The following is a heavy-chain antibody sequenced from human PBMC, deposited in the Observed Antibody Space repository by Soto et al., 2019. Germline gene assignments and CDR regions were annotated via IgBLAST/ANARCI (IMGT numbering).Heavy chain of an antibody. CDR2: MNPNSGNT. V-gene: IGHV1-8*01. CDR1: GYTFTSYD. J-gene: IGHJ4*02. CDR3: VFGRNYYVSFDY. Sequence: QVQLVQSGAEVKKPGASVKVSCKASGYTFTSYDINWVRQATGQGLEWMGWMNPNSGNTGYEQKFQGRVTMTRNTSISTAYMELSSRRSEDTAVYYCVFGRNYYVSFDYWGQGTLVTVSS. D-gene: IGHD3-22*01.